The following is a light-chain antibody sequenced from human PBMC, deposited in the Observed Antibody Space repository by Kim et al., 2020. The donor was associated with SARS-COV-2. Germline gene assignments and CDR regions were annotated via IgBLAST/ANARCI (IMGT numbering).Light chain of an antibody. CDR3: QTWGSGIRV. CDR1: SGDSDNP. J-gene: IGLJ3*02. V-gene: IGLV4-69*01. Sequence: VKLTCTLRSGDSDNPIVGHQHLPGKGPRFLMKIDTEGSHNGGDGSPARFSGSSSGPERYLTISSLQSEDEADYYCQTWGSGIRVFGGGTKVTVL. CDR2: IDTEGSH.